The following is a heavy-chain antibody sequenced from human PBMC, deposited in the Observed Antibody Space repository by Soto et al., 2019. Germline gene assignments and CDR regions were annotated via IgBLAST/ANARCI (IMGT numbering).Heavy chain of an antibody. CDR2: ISGSGGST. V-gene: IGHV3-23*01. CDR1: GFTFSSYA. Sequence: GGSLRLSCAASGFTFSSYAMSWVRQAPGKGLEWVSAISGSGGSTYYADSVKGRFTISRDNSKNTLYLQMNSLRAXDXXVYYCAKXGWATVTTSYYYYYMDVWGKGTTVTVSS. J-gene: IGHJ6*03. CDR3: AKXGWATVTTSYYYYYMDV. D-gene: IGHD4-17*01.